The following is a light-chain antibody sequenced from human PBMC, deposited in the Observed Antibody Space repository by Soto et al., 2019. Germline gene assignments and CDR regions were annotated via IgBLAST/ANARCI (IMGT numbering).Light chain of an antibody. CDR2: SSN. V-gene: IGLV1-44*01. CDR3: AAWDDSLNGVV. CDR1: SSNIGSNS. J-gene: IGLJ2*01. Sequence: QSVLTQPPSASGTPGQRVTISCSGSSSNIGSNSVNWYQQLPGTAPKLLMYSSNQRPSGVPDRFSGSKSGTSASLAISGLQYEDEADYYCAAWDDSLNGVVLGGGTKLTVL.